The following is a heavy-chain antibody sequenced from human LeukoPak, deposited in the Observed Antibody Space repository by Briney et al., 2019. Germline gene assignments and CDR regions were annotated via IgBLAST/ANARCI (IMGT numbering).Heavy chain of an antibody. V-gene: IGHV4-4*07. D-gene: IGHD3-10*01. CDR2: IYTSGST. CDR3: ARDSRRAGGTMVRGVPLNWFDP. J-gene: IGHJ5*02. CDR1: GGSFSSYY. Sequence: SETLSLTCTLSGGSFSSYYWSWIRQPAGKGLEWIGRIYTSGSTNYNPSLKSRVTMSVDTSKNQFSLKLSSVTAADTAVYYCARDSRRAGGTMVRGVPLNWFDPWGQGTLVTVSS.